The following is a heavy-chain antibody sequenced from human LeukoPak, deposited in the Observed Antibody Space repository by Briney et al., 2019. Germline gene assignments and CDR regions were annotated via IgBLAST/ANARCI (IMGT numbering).Heavy chain of an antibody. J-gene: IGHJ3*02. CDR1: GYTFTSYY. D-gene: IGHD3-10*01. Sequence: ASVKVSCKASGYTFTSYYIHWLRQAPGQGPEWMGWINPATGDTNSAQNFQGRVTLTRDTSITTVYMEFNTVTSDDTALYYCARDSGPVRGALDIWGQGTVLLVSS. CDR2: INPATGDT. V-gene: IGHV1-2*02. CDR3: ARDSGPVRGALDI.